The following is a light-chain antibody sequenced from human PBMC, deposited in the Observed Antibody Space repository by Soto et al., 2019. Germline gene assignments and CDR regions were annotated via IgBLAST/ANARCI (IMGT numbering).Light chain of an antibody. CDR1: SSDVGSYNL. CDR2: EGT. Sequence: QSALTQPASVSGSPGQSITISCTGTSSDVGSYNLVSWYQQHPGKAPNLMIYEGTKRPSGISSRFSGSKSGNTASLTISGLQAEDEADYYYCSYVGSTTYVFGSGTKVTVL. CDR3: CSYVGSTTYV. V-gene: IGLV2-23*01. J-gene: IGLJ1*01.